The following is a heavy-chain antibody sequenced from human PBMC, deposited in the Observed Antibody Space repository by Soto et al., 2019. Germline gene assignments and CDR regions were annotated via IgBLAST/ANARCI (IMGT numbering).Heavy chain of an antibody. D-gene: IGHD3-3*01. CDR2: ISAYNGNT. V-gene: IGHV1-18*01. CDR1: GYTFTSYG. Sequence: GASVKVSCKASGYTFTSYGISWVRQAPGQGLEWMGWISAYNGNTNYAQKLQGRVTMTTDTSTSTAYMELRSLRSDDTAVYYCAREARFLEWLLYDYWGQGTLVTVSS. CDR3: AREARFLEWLLYDY. J-gene: IGHJ4*02.